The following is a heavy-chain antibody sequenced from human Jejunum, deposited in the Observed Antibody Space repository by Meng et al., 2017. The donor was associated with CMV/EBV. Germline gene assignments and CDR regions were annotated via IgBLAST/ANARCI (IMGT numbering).Heavy chain of an antibody. Sequence: QVQLVESGVEVRKPGASVKVSCKASGYTFTDYFMHWVRQAPGQGLEWMGWINAYNGDTNYAQTLQGRVTMTTDTSTSTAYMELRSLRSDDTAVYYCARVEVGITSGDYWGQGTLVTVSS. CDR2: INAYNGDT. J-gene: IGHJ4*02. CDR1: GYTFTDYF. CDR3: ARVEVGITSGDY. D-gene: IGHD1-26*01. V-gene: IGHV1-18*04.